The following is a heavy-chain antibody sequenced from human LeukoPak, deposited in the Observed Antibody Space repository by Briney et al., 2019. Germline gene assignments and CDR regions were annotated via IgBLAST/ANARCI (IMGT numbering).Heavy chain of an antibody. CDR3: ARVRRQVGSRWFDS. J-gene: IGHJ5*01. CDR2: INIGGSV. V-gene: IGHV3-53*01. Sequence: GGSLRLSCAASGFPFTNNYMSWVRQAPGKGLEWVSVINIGGSVSYADSVKGRLTISRDNSNSTLYLQMNSLRVEDTALYYCARVRRQVGSRWFDSWGQGTLVTVSS. CDR1: GFPFTNNY. D-gene: IGHD1-26*01.